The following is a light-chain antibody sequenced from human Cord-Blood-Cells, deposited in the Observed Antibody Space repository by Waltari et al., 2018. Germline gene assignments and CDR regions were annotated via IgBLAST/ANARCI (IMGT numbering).Light chain of an antibody. CDR1: LSDVGGYNY. Sequence: QSALTQPASVSGSPGQSITISCTGTLSDVGGYNYVSWYQQHPGKAPKLMIYEVSNRPSGVSNRFSGSKSGNTASLTISGLQAEDEADYYCSSYTSSSTRVFGGGTKLTVL. CDR3: SSYTSSSTRV. V-gene: IGLV2-14*01. CDR2: EVS. J-gene: IGLJ3*02.